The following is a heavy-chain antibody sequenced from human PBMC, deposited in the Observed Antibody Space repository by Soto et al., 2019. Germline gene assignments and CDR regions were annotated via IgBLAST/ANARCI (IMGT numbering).Heavy chain of an antibody. J-gene: IGHJ3*02. V-gene: IGHV4-59*01. CDR1: GGSISTYY. CDR3: ARRETTRTHAFDI. D-gene: IGHD1-1*01. Sequence: SEPLSLTCTVSGGSISTYYWRWIRQPPGKGLEWIGYIHYSGSTNYNPSLKSRVTISVDTSKNQFSLKLSSVTAADTAVYYCARRETTRTHAFDIWGQGTMVTVSS. CDR2: IHYSGST.